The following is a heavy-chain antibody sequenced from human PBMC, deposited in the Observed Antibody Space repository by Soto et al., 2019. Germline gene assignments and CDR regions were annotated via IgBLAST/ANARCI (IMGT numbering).Heavy chain of an antibody. J-gene: IGHJ6*02. Sequence: GASVKVSCKASGYTFTSYAMHWVRQAPGQRLEWMGWINAGNGNTKYSQKFQGRVTITRDTSASTAYMELSSLRSEDTAVYYCARTTTVTTVYYYYGMDVWGQGTTVTVSS. CDR1: GYTFTSYA. V-gene: IGHV1-3*01. CDR3: ARTTTVTTVYYYYGMDV. D-gene: IGHD4-17*01. CDR2: INAGNGNT.